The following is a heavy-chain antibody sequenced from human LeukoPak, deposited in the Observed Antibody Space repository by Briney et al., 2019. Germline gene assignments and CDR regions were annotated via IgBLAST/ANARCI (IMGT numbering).Heavy chain of an antibody. CDR3: ARDLAGYSSDL. CDR2: INPNSGGT. CDR1: GYTFSGYY. V-gene: IGHV1-2*02. Sequence: ASVKVSCKASGYTFSGYYMHWVRQAPGQGLEWMGWINPNSGGTNYAQKFQGRVTMTRDTSISTAYMELNRLRSDDTAVYYCARDLAGYSSDLWGQGTLVTVSS. D-gene: IGHD6-25*01. J-gene: IGHJ4*02.